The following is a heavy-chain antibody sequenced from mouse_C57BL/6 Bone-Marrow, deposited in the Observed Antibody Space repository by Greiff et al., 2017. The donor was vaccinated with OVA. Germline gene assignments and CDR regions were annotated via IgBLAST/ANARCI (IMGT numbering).Heavy chain of an antibody. Sequence: QVQLQQSGPELVKPGASVKLSCKASGYTFTSYDINWVKQRPGQGLEWIGLIYPRDGSTKYNEKFKGKATLTVDPSSSTAYMELHSLTSEDSAVYFCARDGGLRLVYAMDYWGQGTSVTVSS. J-gene: IGHJ4*01. CDR1: GYTFTSYD. D-gene: IGHD1-2*01. V-gene: IGHV1-85*01. CDR2: IYPRDGST. CDR3: ARDGGLRLVYAMDY.